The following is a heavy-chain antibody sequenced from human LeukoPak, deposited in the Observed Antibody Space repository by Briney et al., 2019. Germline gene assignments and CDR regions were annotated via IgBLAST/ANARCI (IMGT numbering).Heavy chain of an antibody. V-gene: IGHV3-30-3*01. CDR1: GFTFSSYA. CDR2: ISYDGSNK. CDR3: ARDLYAAPTARTYNWFDP. D-gene: IGHD6-6*01. Sequence: GGSLRLSCAASGFTFSSYAMHWVRQAPGKGLEWVAVISYDGSNKYYADSVKGRFTISRDNSKNTLYLQMNSLRAEDTAVYYCARDLYAAPTARTYNWFDPWGQGTLVTVSS. J-gene: IGHJ5*02.